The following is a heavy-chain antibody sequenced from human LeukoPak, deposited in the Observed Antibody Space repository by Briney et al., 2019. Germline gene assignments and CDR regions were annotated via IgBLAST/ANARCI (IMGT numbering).Heavy chain of an antibody. D-gene: IGHD3-3*01. CDR3: AIAYDFWSGYYPY. CDR1: GGSISSYY. CDR2: IYYSGST. J-gene: IGHJ4*02. Sequence: PSETLSLTCTVSGGSISSYYWSWIRQPPGKGLEWIGYIYYSGSTNYNPSLKSRVTISVDTSKNQFSLKLSSVTAADTAAYYCAIAYDFWSGYYPYWGQGTLVTVSS. V-gene: IGHV4-59*01.